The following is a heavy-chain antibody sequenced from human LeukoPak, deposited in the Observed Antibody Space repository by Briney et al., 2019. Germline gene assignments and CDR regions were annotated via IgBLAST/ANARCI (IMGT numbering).Heavy chain of an antibody. V-gene: IGHV3-23*01. CDR2: ISGSGGST. J-gene: IGHJ4*02. Sequence: GGSLRLSCAASGFTFSTYAMSWVRQAPGKGLEWVSAISGSGGSTYYADSVKGRFTISRDNSKNTLYLQMNSLRAEDTAVYYCARGRRNSGSYRQDYFDYWGQGTLVTVSS. CDR3: ARGRRNSGSYRQDYFDY. CDR1: GFTFSTYA. D-gene: IGHD1-26*01.